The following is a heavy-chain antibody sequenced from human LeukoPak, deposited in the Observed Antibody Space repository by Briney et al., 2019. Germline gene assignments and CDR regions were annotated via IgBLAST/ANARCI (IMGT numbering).Heavy chain of an antibody. CDR2: IIPIFGTA. J-gene: IGHJ6*03. D-gene: IGHD6-13*01. CDR1: GGTFSSYA. CDR3: ARTTEAHSWQTRYYSYYMDV. V-gene: IGHV1-69*06. Sequence: ASVKVSCKASGGTFSSYAISWVRQAPGQGLEWMGGIIPIFGTANYAQKFQGRVTITADKSTSTAYMELSSLRSEDTAVYYCARTTEAHSWQTRYYSYYMDVWGKGTTVTVSS.